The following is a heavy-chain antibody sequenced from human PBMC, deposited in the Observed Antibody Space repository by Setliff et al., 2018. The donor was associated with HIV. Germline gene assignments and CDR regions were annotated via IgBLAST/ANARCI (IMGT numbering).Heavy chain of an antibody. CDR2: IYYSGST. V-gene: IGHV4-59*01. CDR3: ARAEMATIVAFDI. CDR1: DGSFSSDY. Sequence: SETLSLTCTVSDGSFSSDYWTWIRQTPGKGLEWIGYIYYSGSTKYNPSLTSRVTISVDTSKDHFSLKLTSVTAADTAVYYCARAEMATIVAFDIWGQGTMVTVSS. J-gene: IGHJ3*02. D-gene: IGHD5-12*01.